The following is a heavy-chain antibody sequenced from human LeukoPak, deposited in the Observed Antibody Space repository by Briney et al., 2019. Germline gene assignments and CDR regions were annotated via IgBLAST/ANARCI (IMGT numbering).Heavy chain of an antibody. D-gene: IGHD5-18*01. CDR1: GGSISSSSYY. J-gene: IGHJ2*01. CDR3: ARDLGYSYAVDWYFDL. CDR2: IYYSGST. Sequence: SETLSLTCTVSGGSISSSSYYWGWIRQPPGKGLEWIGSIYYSGSTYYNPSLKSRVTISVDTSKNQFSLKLSSVTAADTAVYYCARDLGYSYAVDWYFDLWGRGTQVTVSS. V-gene: IGHV4-39*07.